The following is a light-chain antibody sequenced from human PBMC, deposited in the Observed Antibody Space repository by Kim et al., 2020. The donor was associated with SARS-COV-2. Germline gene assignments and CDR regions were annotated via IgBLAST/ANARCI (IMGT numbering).Light chain of an antibody. CDR2: YDS. CDR3: QVWDSSSDHPV. CDR1: NVGSKS. V-gene: IGLV3-21*04. Sequence: APGNTARSTCGGNNVGSKSVHWYQQKPGQAPVLVIYYDSDRPSGIPERFSGSNSGNTATLTISRVEAGDEADYYCQVWDSSSDHPVFGGGTQLTVL. J-gene: IGLJ2*01.